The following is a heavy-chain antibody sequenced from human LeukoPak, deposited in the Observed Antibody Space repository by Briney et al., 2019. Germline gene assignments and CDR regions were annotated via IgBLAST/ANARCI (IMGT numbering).Heavy chain of an antibody. D-gene: IGHD3-22*01. CDR3: AREPYYYDSSGYRSWFDP. Sequence: GGSLRLSCAASGFTFSSYSMNWVRQAPGKGLEWVSSISSSSSYIYYADSVKGRFTISRDNAKNSLYLQMNSLRAEDTAVYYCAREPYYYDSSGYRSWFDPWGQGTLVTVSS. V-gene: IGHV3-21*01. J-gene: IGHJ5*02. CDR1: GFTFSSYS. CDR2: ISSSSSYI.